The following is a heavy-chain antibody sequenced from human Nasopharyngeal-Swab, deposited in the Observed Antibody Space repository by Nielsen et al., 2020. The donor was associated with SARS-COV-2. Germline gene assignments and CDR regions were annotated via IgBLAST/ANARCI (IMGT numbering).Heavy chain of an antibody. CDR2: IYYGGST. V-gene: IGHV4-39*01. D-gene: IGHD6-13*01. CDR3: ATLSSSWYEYYFDY. CDR1: GGSISSSTYY. J-gene: IGHJ4*02. Sequence: SETLSLTCTVSGGSISSSTYYWAWIRQPPGKGLEWIGSIYYGGSTYYNPSLKSRVTISVDTSKNQFSLKLSSVTAAYTAVYYCATLSSSWYEYYFDYWGQGTLVTVSS.